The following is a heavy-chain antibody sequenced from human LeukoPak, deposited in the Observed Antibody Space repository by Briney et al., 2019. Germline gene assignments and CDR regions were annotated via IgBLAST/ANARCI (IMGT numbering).Heavy chain of an antibody. Sequence: PGGSLRLSCAASGFTFSDHYMDWIRQAPGKGLEWVARIRNKANSYTTEYAASVEGRFTISRDDSKNSLYLQMNSLKTEDTAVYYCARDSGRQRSPTTVTPGAFDIWGQGTMVTVSS. CDR2: IRNKANSYTT. J-gene: IGHJ3*02. CDR3: ARDSGRQRSPTTVTPGAFDI. D-gene: IGHD4-17*01. V-gene: IGHV3-72*01. CDR1: GFTFSDHY.